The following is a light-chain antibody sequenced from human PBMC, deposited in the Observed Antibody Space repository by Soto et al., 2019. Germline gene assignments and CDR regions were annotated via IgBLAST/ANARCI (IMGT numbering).Light chain of an antibody. J-gene: IGLJ1*01. Sequence: SSELTQPPSASVAPGKTARITCGGNNIGSKSVHWYQQKAGQAPVLVIYNDSDRPSGIPERFSGSNSGNTATLTISRVEDGDEADYYCQVWDSTTDLGVFGPGTKFTVL. CDR2: NDS. V-gene: IGLV3-21*04. CDR3: QVWDSTTDLGV. CDR1: NIGSKS.